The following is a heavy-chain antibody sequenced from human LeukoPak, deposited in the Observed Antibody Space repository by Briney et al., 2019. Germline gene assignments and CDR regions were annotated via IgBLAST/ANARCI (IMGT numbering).Heavy chain of an antibody. CDR3: ARDRGAAAGAVNWFDP. CDR2: ISAYNGNT. D-gene: IGHD6-13*01. CDR1: GYTFTSYG. J-gene: IGHJ5*02. Sequence: TSVKVSCKASGYTFTSYGISWVRQAPGQGLEWMGWISAYNGNTNYAQKLQGRVTMTTDTSTSTAYMELRSLRSDDTAVYYCARDRGAAAGAVNWFDPWGQGTLVTVSS. V-gene: IGHV1-18*04.